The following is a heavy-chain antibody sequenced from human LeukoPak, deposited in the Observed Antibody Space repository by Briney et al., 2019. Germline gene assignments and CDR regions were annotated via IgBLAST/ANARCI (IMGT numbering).Heavy chain of an antibody. CDR2: TWYRSRWYN. V-gene: IGHV6-1*01. J-gene: IGHJ4*02. D-gene: IGHD3-10*01. CDR1: GDSVSSNSAA. CDR3: AAGSSGSSHYYFDY. Sequence: PSQTLSLTCAISGDSVSSNSAAWHWIRQSPSRGLEWLGRTWYRSRWYNEYAVSVKSRITTNPDTSKNQFSLHLNSVTPEDTAVYYCAAGSSGSSHYYFDYWGQGTLVTVSS.